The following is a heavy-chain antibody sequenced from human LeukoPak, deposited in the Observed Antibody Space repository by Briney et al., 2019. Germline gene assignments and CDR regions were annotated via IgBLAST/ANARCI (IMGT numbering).Heavy chain of an antibody. CDR1: GLTFSNAW. CDR2: IKSKTDGGTT. J-gene: IGHJ4*02. Sequence: GGSLRLSCAASGLTFSNAWMNWVRQAPGKGLEWVGRIKSKTDGGTTDYAAPVKGRFTISRDDSKNTLYLQMNSLKTEDTAVYYCTTLGIEDDSSGYYYLYYFDYWGQGTLVTVSS. D-gene: IGHD3-22*01. CDR3: TTLGIEDDSSGYYYLYYFDY. V-gene: IGHV3-15*07.